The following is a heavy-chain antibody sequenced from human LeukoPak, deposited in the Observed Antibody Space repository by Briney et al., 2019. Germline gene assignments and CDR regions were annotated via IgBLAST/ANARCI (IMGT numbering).Heavy chain of an antibody. CDR1: GLTFSSYW. D-gene: IGHD1-26*01. J-gene: IGHJ1*01. Sequence: GGSLRLSCAASGLTFSSYWMHWVRQAPGKGLVWVSRINTDGSSTNYADSVKGRFTISRDNAKNTLLLQMNSLRVEDTAVYYCARTASYSGNYYGYFQYWGQGTLVTVSS. CDR3: ARTASYSGNYYGYFQY. V-gene: IGHV3-74*01. CDR2: INTDGSST.